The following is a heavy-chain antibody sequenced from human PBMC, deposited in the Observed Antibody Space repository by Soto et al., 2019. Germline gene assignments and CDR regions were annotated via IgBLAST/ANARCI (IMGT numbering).Heavy chain of an antibody. CDR3: ARSYYDYIWGSYPTTPNAFDI. CDR1: GFTFSSYD. CDR2: IGTAGDT. D-gene: IGHD3-16*02. Sequence: GGSLRLSCAAPGFTFSSYDMHWVRQATGKGLEWVSAIGTAGDTYYPGSVKGRFTISRENAKISLYLQMNSLRAGDTAVYYCARSYYDYIWGSYPTTPNAFDIWGQGTMVTVSS. J-gene: IGHJ3*02. V-gene: IGHV3-13*01.